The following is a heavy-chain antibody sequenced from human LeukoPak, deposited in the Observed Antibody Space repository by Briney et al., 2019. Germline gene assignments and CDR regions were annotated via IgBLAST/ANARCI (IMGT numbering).Heavy chain of an antibody. Sequence: SETLSLTCTVSGGSISSYYWSWIRQPPGKGLEWLGYIYTSGGTNYNPSLKSRVTISIDTSRTQFSLKPSSVTAADTAVYYCARYRGDAFDIWGQGTMVTVSS. D-gene: IGHD1-1*01. V-gene: IGHV4-4*09. CDR2: IYTSGGT. CDR1: GGSISSYY. CDR3: ARYRGDAFDI. J-gene: IGHJ3*02.